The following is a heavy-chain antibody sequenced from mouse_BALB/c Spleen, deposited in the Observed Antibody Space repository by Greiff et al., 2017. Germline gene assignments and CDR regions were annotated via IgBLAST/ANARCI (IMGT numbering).Heavy chain of an antibody. J-gene: IGHJ1*01. CDR3: TLDGGKYFDV. Sequence: QVQLQQSGAELVKPGASVKLSCKASGYTFTSYYMYWVKQRPGQGLEWIGEINPSNGGTNFNEKFKSKATLTVDKSSSTAYMQLSSLTSEDSAVYYCTLDGGKYFDVWGAGTTVTVSS. V-gene: IGHV1S81*02. CDR1: GYTFTSYY. CDR2: INPSNGGT.